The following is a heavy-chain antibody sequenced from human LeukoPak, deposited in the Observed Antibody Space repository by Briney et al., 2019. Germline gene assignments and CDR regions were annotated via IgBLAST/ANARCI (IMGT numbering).Heavy chain of an antibody. V-gene: IGHV1-8*01. CDR1: GYTFTSYD. J-gene: IGHJ4*02. Sequence: GASVKVSCKASGYTFTSYDINWVRQATGQGLEWMGWMNPNSGNTGYAQKFQGRVTMTRNTSISTAYMELSSLRSEDTAVYYCARGEAVAGFGVGELYYFDYWGQGTLVTVSS. CDR3: ARGEAVAGFGVGELYYFDY. D-gene: IGHD6-19*01. CDR2: MNPNSGNT.